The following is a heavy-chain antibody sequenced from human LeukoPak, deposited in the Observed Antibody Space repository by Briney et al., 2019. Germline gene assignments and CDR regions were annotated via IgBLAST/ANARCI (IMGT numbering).Heavy chain of an antibody. CDR2: IYYSGST. J-gene: IGHJ6*02. CDR3: ARLSKNCSGGSCYSARTYYYYYGMDA. D-gene: IGHD2-15*01. CDR1: GGSISSYY. V-gene: IGHV4-59*08. Sequence: PSETLSLTCTVSGGSISSYYWSWIRQPPGKGLEWIGYIYYSGSTNYNPSLKSRVTISVDTSKNQFSLKLSSVTAADTAVYYCARLSKNCSGGSCYSARTYYYYYGMDAWGQGTTVTVSS.